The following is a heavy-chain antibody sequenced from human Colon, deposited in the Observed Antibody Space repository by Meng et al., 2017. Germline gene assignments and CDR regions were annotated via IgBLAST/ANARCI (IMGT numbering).Heavy chain of an antibody. CDR1: GDSVSSNRAL. CDR3: TTWYGEY. CDR2: TYYRSEWQN. D-gene: IGHD3-10*01. J-gene: IGHJ4*02. Sequence: VQLQQSGPGLVKPSQTLPLTCAISGDSVSSNRALWHWVRQSPSRGLEWLGQTYYRSEWQNHYGVSVKSRITINADTSRNHFSLHLNSVTPEDTAVYYCTTWYGEYWGQGTLVTVSS. V-gene: IGHV6-1*01.